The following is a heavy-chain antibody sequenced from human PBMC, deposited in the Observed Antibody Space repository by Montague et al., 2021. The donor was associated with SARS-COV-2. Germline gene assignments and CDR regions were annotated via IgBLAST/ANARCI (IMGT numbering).Heavy chain of an antibody. J-gene: IGHJ3*02. D-gene: IGHD2-15*01. Sequence: SETLSLTCTVSGASISSSSYYWGWIRQPPGKGLEWLGSIYYTGSPYYNPSLKSRVTISVDTSKNQFSLNLSSVTAADTAVYYCARRARWNIVVVVGDRHAFDIWGQGTMVTVSS. CDR3: ARRARWNIVVVVGDRHAFDI. V-gene: IGHV4-39*01. CDR1: GASISSSSYY. CDR2: IYYTGSP.